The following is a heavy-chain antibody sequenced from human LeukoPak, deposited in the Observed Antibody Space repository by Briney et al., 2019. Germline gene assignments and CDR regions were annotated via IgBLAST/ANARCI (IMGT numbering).Heavy chain of an antibody. CDR3: ARDRSGRASGYYYFDY. CDR1: GGTFSSYA. CDR2: IIPIFGTA. V-gene: IGHV1-69*13. Sequence: EASVKVSCKASGGTFSSYAISWVRQAPGQGLEWMGGIIPIFGTANYAQKFQGRVTITADESTSTAYMELSSLRSEDTAVYYCARDRSGRASGYYYFDYWGQGTLVTVSS. J-gene: IGHJ4*02. D-gene: IGHD5-12*01.